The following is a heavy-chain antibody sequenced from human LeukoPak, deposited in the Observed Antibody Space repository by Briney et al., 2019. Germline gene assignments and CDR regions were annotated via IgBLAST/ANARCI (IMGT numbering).Heavy chain of an antibody. J-gene: IGHJ4*02. CDR2: INSDGSST. CDR3: ATLTTVTTEVAN. CDR1: GFTFSSYW. Sequence: GGSLRLSCAASGFTFSSYWMHWVRQAPGKGLVWVSRINSDGSSTSYADSVKGRFTISRDNAKSTLYLQMNSLRAEDTAVYYCATLTTVTTEVANWGQGTLVTVSS. D-gene: IGHD4-17*01. V-gene: IGHV3-74*01.